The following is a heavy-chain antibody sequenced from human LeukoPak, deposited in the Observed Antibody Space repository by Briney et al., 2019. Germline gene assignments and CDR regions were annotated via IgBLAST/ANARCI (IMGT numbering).Heavy chain of an antibody. CDR3: TKDRSPLAASDAFDI. CDR1: GFTFSPYG. J-gene: IGHJ3*02. V-gene: IGHV3-23*01. CDR2: ISGSGDST. D-gene: IGHD6-19*01. Sequence: GGSLSLSCVAPGFTFSPYGMSWFRQAPGKGLERASGISGSGDSTYYADSVKGRFTISRDNSRNTVHLQMNSVRAEDTAVYHCTKDRSPLAASDAFDIWGQGTMVTVSS.